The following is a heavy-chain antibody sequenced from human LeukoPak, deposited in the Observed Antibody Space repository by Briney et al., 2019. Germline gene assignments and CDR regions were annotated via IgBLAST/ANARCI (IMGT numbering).Heavy chain of an antibody. CDR3: ARDMVWDSGSYRPTYYYYGMDV. J-gene: IGHJ6*02. CDR2: ISSSSSTI. V-gene: IGHV3-48*01. Sequence: GGSLRLSCAASGFTFSSYSMNWVRQAPGKGLEWVSYISSSSSTIYYADSVKGRFTISRDNAKNSLYLQMNSLRAEDTAVYYCARDMVWDSGSYRPTYYYYGMDVWGQGTTVTVSS. CDR1: GFTFSSYS. D-gene: IGHD1-26*01.